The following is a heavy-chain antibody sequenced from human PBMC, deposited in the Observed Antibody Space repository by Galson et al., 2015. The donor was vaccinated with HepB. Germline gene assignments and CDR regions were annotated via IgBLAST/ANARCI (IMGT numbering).Heavy chain of an antibody. CDR3: ARIFTSSWYFDH. Sequence: SLRLSCAASGFTVSRSYMAWVRQAPGKGLEWDSVISTGTELYYADSVRGRFAIARDNSKNSLYLQLNSLRADDTAVYYCARIFTSSWYFDHWGQGTLVTVSS. J-gene: IGHJ4*02. CDR2: ISTGTEL. CDR1: GFTVSRSY. V-gene: IGHV3-53*01. D-gene: IGHD6-13*01.